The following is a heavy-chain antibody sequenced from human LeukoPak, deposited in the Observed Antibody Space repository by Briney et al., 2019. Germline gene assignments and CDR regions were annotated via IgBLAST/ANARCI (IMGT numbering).Heavy chain of an antibody. V-gene: IGHV3-7*01. CDR1: GFTFSSYW. D-gene: IGHD6-13*01. CDR3: ARDHTLAAADSSASDY. J-gene: IGHJ4*02. Sequence: PGGSLRLSCAASGFTFSSYWMSWVRQAPGKGLEWVANIKQDGSEKYYVDSVKGRFTISRDNAKNSLYLQMNSLRAEDTAVYYCARDHTLAAADSSASDYWGQGTLVTVSS. CDR2: IKQDGSEK.